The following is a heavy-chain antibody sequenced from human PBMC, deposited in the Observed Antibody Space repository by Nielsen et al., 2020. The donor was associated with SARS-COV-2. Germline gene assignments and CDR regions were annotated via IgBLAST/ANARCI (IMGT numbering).Heavy chain of an antibody. Sequence: GGSLRLSCTASGFTFSDYYMSWIRQAPGKGPEWVSSISGGGDSTYYGDSVRGRFTISRDNSKNTLYLQMNSLRAEDTAVYYCARDLPPRDIVVEGDYMDVWGKGTTVTVSS. CDR3: ARDLPPRDIVVEGDYMDV. CDR1: GFTFSDYY. CDR2: ISGGGDST. J-gene: IGHJ6*03. D-gene: IGHD2-2*01. V-gene: IGHV3-23*01.